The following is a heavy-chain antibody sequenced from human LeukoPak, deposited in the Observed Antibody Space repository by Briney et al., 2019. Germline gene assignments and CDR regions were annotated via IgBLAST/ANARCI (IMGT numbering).Heavy chain of an antibody. V-gene: IGHV3-33*01. D-gene: IGHD6-19*01. J-gene: IGHJ4*02. CDR3: ASPDAGGDSTGRPFDC. CDR1: GFTFSSCG. CDR2: IWYDGTNK. Sequence: QPGRSLRLSCAASGFTFSSCGMHWVRQAPGKGLEWVAVIWYDGTNKYYADSVKGRFTISRDNSKNTLFLEMNSLRAEDTAVYYCASPDAGGDSTGRPFDCWGQGTLVTVSS.